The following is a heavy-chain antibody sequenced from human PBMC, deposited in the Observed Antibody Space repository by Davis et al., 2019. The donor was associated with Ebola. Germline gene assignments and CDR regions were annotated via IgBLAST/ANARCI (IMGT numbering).Heavy chain of an antibody. V-gene: IGHV3-64*01. J-gene: IGHJ6*02. D-gene: IGHD3-10*01. CDR1: GFTFSSYA. Sequence: GESLKISCAASGFTFSSYAMHWVRQAPGKGLEYVSAISSNGGSTYYANSVKGRFTISRDNSKNTLYLQMGSLRAEDMAVYYCARGKHGSGSYLIFGYYYYGMDVWGQGTTVTVSS. CDR3: ARGKHGSGSYLIFGYYYYGMDV. CDR2: ISSNGGST.